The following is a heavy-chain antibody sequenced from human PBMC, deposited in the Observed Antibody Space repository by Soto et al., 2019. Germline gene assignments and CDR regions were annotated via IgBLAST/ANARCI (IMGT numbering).Heavy chain of an antibody. CDR1: GDSVSTNSAT. J-gene: IGHJ5*01. V-gene: IGHV6-1*01. CDR2: TYYRSRWFN. Sequence: PSQTLSLTCAISGDSVSTNSATWDWIRQSPSRGLEWLGRTYYRSRWFNDYAKSVRGRITINPDTSNKQHSLQLNSVTHDDTAVYYCVRLVGNSWLDSWGQGTLVTVSS. CDR3: VRLVGNSWLDS. D-gene: IGHD2-2*01.